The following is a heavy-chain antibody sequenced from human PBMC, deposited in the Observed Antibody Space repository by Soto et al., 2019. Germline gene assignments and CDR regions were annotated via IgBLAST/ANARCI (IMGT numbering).Heavy chain of an antibody. CDR1: GFTFSTYA. V-gene: IGHV3-23*01. CDR3: AKGAEGFHSNGHNLEYFQN. J-gene: IGHJ1*01. D-gene: IGHD3-22*01. CDR2: ISGSGGST. Sequence: EVQLLESGGGLVQPGGSLRLSCAASGFTFSTYAISWVRQAPGKGLEWVSAISGSGGSTHYADSVKGRFTISRDNSKYTLHRQMNSRRAEDTAVYYCAKGAEGFHSNGHNLEYFQNWGQGTLVTVSS.